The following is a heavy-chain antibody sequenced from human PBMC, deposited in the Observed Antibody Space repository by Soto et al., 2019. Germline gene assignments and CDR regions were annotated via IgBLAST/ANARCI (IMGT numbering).Heavy chain of an antibody. CDR2: INPNSGGT. J-gene: IGHJ5*02. Sequence: QVQLVQSGAAVKKPGASVKVSCKASGYTFTGYYMHWVRQAPGQGLEWMGWINPNSGGTNYAQKFQGRVTMTRDTSISTAYMELSRLRSDDTAVYYCARVQSVVVAAMSWFDPWGQGTLVTVSS. V-gene: IGHV1-2*02. CDR1: GYTFTGYY. CDR3: ARVQSVVVAAMSWFDP. D-gene: IGHD2-15*01.